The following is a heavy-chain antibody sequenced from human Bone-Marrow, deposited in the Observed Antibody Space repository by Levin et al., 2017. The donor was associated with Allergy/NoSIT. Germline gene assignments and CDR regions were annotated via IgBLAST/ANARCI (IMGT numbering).Heavy chain of an antibody. CDR1: GFTFSGSA. CDR2: IRSKANSYAT. J-gene: IGHJ3*02. D-gene: IGHD5-12*01. V-gene: IGHV3-73*01. Sequence: GGSLRLSCAASGFTFSGSAMHWVRQASGKGLEWVGRIRSKANSYATAYAASVKGRFTISRDDSKNTAYLQMNSLKTEDTAVYYCTIKRGYSGYAHDAFDIWGQGTMVTVSS. CDR3: TIKRGYSGYAHDAFDI.